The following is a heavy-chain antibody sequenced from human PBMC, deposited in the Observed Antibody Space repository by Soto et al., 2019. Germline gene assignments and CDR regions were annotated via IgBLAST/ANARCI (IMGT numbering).Heavy chain of an antibody. CDR3: ASGSYCSGGSCSPFYYYYMDV. Sequence: QVQLQESGPGLVKPSGTLSLTCAVSSGSIRSSNWWSWVRQPPGKGLEWIGEIHHSGSTNYNPSLKSLVTILVDKSKKQFSLNLSSLTAADTAVYYCASGSYCSGGSCSPFYYYYMDVWGKGTTVTVSS. V-gene: IGHV4-4*02. J-gene: IGHJ6*03. D-gene: IGHD2-15*01. CDR2: IHHSGST. CDR1: SGSIRSSNW.